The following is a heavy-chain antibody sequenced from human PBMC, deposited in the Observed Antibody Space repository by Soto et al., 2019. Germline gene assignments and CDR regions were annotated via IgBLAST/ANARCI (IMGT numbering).Heavy chain of an antibody. CDR3: ARSPPVYDFWSGYFDY. J-gene: IGHJ4*02. CDR2: INAGNGNT. D-gene: IGHD3-3*01. Sequence: QVQLVQSGAEVKKPGASVKVSCKASGYTFTSYAMHWVRQAPGQRLEWMGWINAGNGNTKYSQKFQGRVTITGDTSASTAYMELSSLRSEDTAVYYCARSPPVYDFWSGYFDYWGQGTLVTVSS. V-gene: IGHV1-3*01. CDR1: GYTFTSYA.